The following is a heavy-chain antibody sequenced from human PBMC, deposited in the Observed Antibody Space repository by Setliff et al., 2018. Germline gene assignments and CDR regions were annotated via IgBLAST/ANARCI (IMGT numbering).Heavy chain of an antibody. CDR3: ASSKGIVAATSHY. J-gene: IGHJ4*02. CDR2: ISSSNSYI. Sequence: PGGSLRLSCAASGFTFSSYSMNWVRQAPGKGLEWVSSISSSNSYIYYADSVKGRFTISRDNAKNSLYLQMNSLRAEDTAVYYCASSKGIVAATSHYWGQGTLVTVSS. V-gene: IGHV3-21*01. CDR1: GFTFSSYS. D-gene: IGHD1-26*01.